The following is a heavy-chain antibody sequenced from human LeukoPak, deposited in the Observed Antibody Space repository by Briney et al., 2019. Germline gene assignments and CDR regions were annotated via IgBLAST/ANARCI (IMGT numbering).Heavy chain of an antibody. CDR3: AKDSPGSYYVYFDY. Sequence: GGSLRLSCAASGFTFSDYAMSWVRQAPGKGLELVSVISGSGSTTFYADSVKGRFTISRDNSRNTLYLQMNSLRAEDTAVYYCAKDSPGSYYVYFDYWGQGTLVTVSS. V-gene: IGHV3-23*01. J-gene: IGHJ4*02. D-gene: IGHD1-26*01. CDR1: GFTFSDYA. CDR2: ISGSGSTT.